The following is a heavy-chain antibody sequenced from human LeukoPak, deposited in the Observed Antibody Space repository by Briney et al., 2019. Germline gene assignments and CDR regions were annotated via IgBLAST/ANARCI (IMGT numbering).Heavy chain of an antibody. J-gene: IGHJ5*02. CDR2: INPNSGGT. V-gene: IGHV1-2*02. Sequence: GASVKVSCKASGYTFTGYYMHWVRQAPGQGLEWMGWINPNSGGTNYAQKFQGRVTMTRDTSISTAYMELSRLRSDDTAVYYCARGRCSGGSCYSTGWFDPWGQGTLVTVSS. CDR1: GYTFTGYY. D-gene: IGHD2-15*01. CDR3: ARGRCSGGSCYSTGWFDP.